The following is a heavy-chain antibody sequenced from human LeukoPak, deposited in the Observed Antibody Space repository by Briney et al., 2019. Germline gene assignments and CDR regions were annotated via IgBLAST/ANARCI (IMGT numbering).Heavy chain of an antibody. CDR3: AKRFEATGRP. D-gene: IGHD5-12*01. CDR1: GFTFSSYA. CDR2: ISYDGSNK. Sequence: LTGGSLRLSCAASGFTFSSYAMHWVRQAPGKGLEWVAVISYDGSNKYYADSVKGRFTISRDNSKNTLYLQMNSLRAEDTAVYYCAKRFEATGRPWGQGTMVTVSS. V-gene: IGHV3-30-3*02. J-gene: IGHJ3*01.